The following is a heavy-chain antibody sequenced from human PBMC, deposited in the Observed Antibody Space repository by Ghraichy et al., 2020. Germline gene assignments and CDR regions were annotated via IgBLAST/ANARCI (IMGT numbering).Heavy chain of an antibody. D-gene: IGHD3-10*01. CDR3: ARDGRNFGEIDY. V-gene: IGHV1-46*01. J-gene: IGHJ4*02. CDR1: GYTFTSYY. CDR2: INPSGGST. Sequence: ASVKVTCKASGYTFTSYYMHWVRQAPGQGLEWMGIINPSGGSTSYAQKFQGRVTMTRDTSTSTVYMELSSLRSEDTAVYYCARDGRNFGEIDYWGQGTLVTVSS.